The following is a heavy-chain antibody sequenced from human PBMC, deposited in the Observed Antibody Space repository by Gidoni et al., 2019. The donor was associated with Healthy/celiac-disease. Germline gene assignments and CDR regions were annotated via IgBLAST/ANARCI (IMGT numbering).Heavy chain of an antibody. V-gene: IGHV4-39*01. CDR1: GGSISSSSYY. J-gene: IGHJ2*01. CDR2: IYYGGST. D-gene: IGHD3-22*01. CDR3: ARPPYYYDSSGYYYKDWYFDL. Sequence: QLQLQESGPGLVKPSETLSLTCTVSGGSISSSSYYWGWIRQPPGKGLEWIGSIYYGGSTYYNPSLKSRVTISVDTSKNQFSLKLSSVTAADTTVYYCARPPYYYDSSGYYYKDWYFDLWGRGTLVTVSS.